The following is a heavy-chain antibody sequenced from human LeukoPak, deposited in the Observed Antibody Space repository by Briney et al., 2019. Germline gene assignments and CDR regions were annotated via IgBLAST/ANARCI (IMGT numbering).Heavy chain of an antibody. Sequence: ASVKVSCKASGYTFTSYGISWVRQAPGQGLEWMGWISAYNGNTNYAQKLQGRVTMTEDTSTDTAYMELSSLRSEDTAVYYCATDPISYYYDSSGTQIDYWGQGTLVTVSS. CDR2: ISAYNGNT. CDR3: ATDPISYYYDSSGTQIDY. D-gene: IGHD3-22*01. V-gene: IGHV1-18*01. J-gene: IGHJ4*02. CDR1: GYTFTSYG.